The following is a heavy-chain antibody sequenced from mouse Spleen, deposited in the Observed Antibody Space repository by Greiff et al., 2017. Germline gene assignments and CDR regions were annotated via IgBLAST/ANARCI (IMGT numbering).Heavy chain of an antibody. V-gene: IGHV1-64*01. CDR1: GYTFTSYW. CDR2: IHPNSGST. CDR3: ARWVTGTIWYFDV. D-gene: IGHD4-1*01. J-gene: IGHJ1*03. Sequence: VQLQQPGAELVKPGASVKLSCKASGYTFTSYWMHWVKQRPGQGLEWIGMIHPNSGSTNYNEKFKSKATLTVDKSSSTAYMQLSSLTSEDSAVYYCARWVTGTIWYFDVWGTGTTVTVSS.